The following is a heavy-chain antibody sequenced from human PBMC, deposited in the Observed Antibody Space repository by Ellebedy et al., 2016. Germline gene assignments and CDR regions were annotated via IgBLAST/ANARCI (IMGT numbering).Heavy chain of an antibody. J-gene: IGHJ4*02. CDR2: IWYDGSNK. CDR1: GFTFSSYG. CDR3: ARDRGGSYYVVDY. V-gene: IGHV3-33*01. Sequence: GESLKISCAASGFTFSSYGMHWARQAPGKGLEWVAVIWYDGSNKYYADSVKGRFTISRDNSKNTLYLQMNSLRAEDTAVYYCARDRGGSYYVVDYWGQGTLVTVSS. D-gene: IGHD1-26*01.